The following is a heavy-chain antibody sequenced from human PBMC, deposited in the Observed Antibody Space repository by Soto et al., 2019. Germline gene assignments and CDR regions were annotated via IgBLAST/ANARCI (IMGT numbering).Heavy chain of an antibody. CDR3: ARGLTIFGVVQI. Sequence: PSETLSLTCTVSCGSISSGDYYWSWIRQPPGKGLEWIGYIYYSGSTYYNPSLKSRVTISVDTSKNQFSLKLSSVTAADTAVYYCARGLTIFGVVQIWGQGTLVTVSS. V-gene: IGHV4-30-4*01. CDR2: IYYSGST. CDR1: CGSISSGDYY. D-gene: IGHD3-3*01. J-gene: IGHJ4*02.